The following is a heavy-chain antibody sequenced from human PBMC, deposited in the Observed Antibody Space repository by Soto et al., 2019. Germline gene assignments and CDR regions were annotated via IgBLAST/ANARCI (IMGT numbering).Heavy chain of an antibody. Sequence: QVQLVQSGAEVKKPGASVKVSCKASGYTFTSYYMHWVRQAPGQGLEWMGIINPSGGSTSYAQKFHGRVTMTRYTSTSTVYMELSSLRSEATAVYYCPSVEYSSSYGIDVWGQGTMVTVSS. V-gene: IGHV1-46*01. CDR3: PSVEYSSSYGIDV. CDR2: INPSGGST. D-gene: IGHD6-6*01. J-gene: IGHJ6*02. CDR1: GYTFTSYY.